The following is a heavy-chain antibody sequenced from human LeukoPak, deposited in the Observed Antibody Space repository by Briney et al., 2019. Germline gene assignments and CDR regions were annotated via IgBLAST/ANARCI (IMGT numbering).Heavy chain of an antibody. D-gene: IGHD2-21*01. V-gene: IGHV3-23*01. Sequence: GGSLRLSFAASGFRFNSAAMTWVRQAPGKGLEWVSLVSSSGANTYYADSVKGRFTISRDNSKNTVYLQMHSLRAEDTAIYYCAKDIQGSYWGQGTLVTVSS. CDR1: GFRFNSAA. J-gene: IGHJ4*02. CDR2: VSSSGANT. CDR3: AKDIQGSY.